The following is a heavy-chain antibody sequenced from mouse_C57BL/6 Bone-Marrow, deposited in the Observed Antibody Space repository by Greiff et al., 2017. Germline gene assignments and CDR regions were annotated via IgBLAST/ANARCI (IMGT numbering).Heavy chain of an antibody. J-gene: IGHJ1*03. CDR2: IDPNSGGT. CDR3: ASKDGSFYWYFDV. Sequence: QVQLQQPGAELVKPGASVKLSCKASGYTFTGYWMHWVKQRPGRGLEWIGRIDPNSGGTKYNEKFKSKATLTVDKPASTAYMQLSSLTSEDAAVYDCASKDGSFYWYFDVWCTGTTVTVSS. CDR1: GYTFTGYW. D-gene: IGHD1-1*01. V-gene: IGHV1-72*01.